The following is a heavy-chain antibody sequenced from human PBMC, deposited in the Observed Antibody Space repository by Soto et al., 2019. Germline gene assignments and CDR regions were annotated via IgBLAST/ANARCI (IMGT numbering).Heavy chain of an antibody. CDR2: IYSGGST. CDR1: GFTVSSNY. CDR3: ARDSFVSGSYYSTFPDY. J-gene: IGHJ4*02. D-gene: IGHD3-10*01. V-gene: IGHV3-66*01. Sequence: GSLRLSCAASGFTVSSNYMSWVRQAPGKGLEWVSVIYSGGSTYYADSVKGRFTISRDNSKNTLYLQMNSLRAEDTAVYYCARDSFVSGSYYSTFPDYWGQGTLVTVSS.